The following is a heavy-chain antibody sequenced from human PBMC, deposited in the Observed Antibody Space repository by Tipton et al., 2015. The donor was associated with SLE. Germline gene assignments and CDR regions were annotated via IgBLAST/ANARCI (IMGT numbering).Heavy chain of an antibody. CDR3: ARVAPTEVFDY. Sequence: TLSLTCTVSGGSISNSTYYWGWIRQPPGKGLEWIGSIYYSGSTYYNPSLKSQVTISVDTSKNQVFLKLSSVTAADTAVYYCARVAPTEVFDYWGQGTLVTVSS. CDR1: GGSISNSTYY. D-gene: IGHD1-1*01. V-gene: IGHV4-39*01. CDR2: IYYSGST. J-gene: IGHJ4*02.